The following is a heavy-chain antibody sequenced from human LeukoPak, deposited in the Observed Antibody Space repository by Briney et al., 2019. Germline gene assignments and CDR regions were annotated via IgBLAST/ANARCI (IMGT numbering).Heavy chain of an antibody. Sequence: ASVKVSCKASGYTFTSYGISWVRQAPGQGLEWMGWISAYNGNTNYAQKLQVRVTMTTDTSTSTAYMELRSLRSDDTAVYYCARVLYSSSWYFKGDYYYGMDVWGQGTTVTVSS. CDR2: ISAYNGNT. CDR3: ARVLYSSSWYFKGDYYYGMDV. CDR1: GYTFTSYG. V-gene: IGHV1-18*01. J-gene: IGHJ6*02. D-gene: IGHD6-13*01.